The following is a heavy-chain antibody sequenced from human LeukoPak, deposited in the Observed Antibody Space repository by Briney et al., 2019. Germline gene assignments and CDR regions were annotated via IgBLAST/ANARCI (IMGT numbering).Heavy chain of an antibody. Sequence: GGSLRLSCAASGFTFSNYWMTWVRQAPGKGLEWVANIKQDGSEKYCVDSVKGQFTISRDNAKNSLYLQMNSLRAEDTAVYFCARDAFSRISIFGVVSDAFDIWGQGTMVTVSS. J-gene: IGHJ3*02. CDR1: GFTFSNYW. V-gene: IGHV3-7*01. CDR3: ARDAFSRISIFGVVSDAFDI. CDR2: IKQDGSEK. D-gene: IGHD3-3*01.